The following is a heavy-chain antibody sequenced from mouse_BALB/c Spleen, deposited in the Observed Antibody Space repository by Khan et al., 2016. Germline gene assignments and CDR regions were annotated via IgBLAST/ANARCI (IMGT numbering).Heavy chain of an antibody. CDR1: GYSISSGYS. D-gene: IGHD1-1*01. V-gene: IGHV3-1*02. Sequence: VQLQQSGPDLVKPSQSLSLTCTVTGYSISSGYSWHWIRQFPGNKLEWMAYIHYSGSTNYNPSLKSRISITRDTYKNQFFLQLISVTTEDTATSYCTRGDYYGSGYWGQGTTLTVSS. J-gene: IGHJ2*01. CDR2: IHYSGST. CDR3: TRGDYYGSGY.